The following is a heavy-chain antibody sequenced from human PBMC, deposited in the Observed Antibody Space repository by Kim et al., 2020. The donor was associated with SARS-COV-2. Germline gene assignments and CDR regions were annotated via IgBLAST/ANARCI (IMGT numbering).Heavy chain of an antibody. CDR1: GGSFSGYY. J-gene: IGHJ6*03. CDR2: INHSGST. CDR3: ARGFFTTAVHYYYYMDV. D-gene: IGHD1-26*01. V-gene: IGHV4-34*01. Sequence: SETLSLTCAVYGGSFSGYYWSWIRQPPGKGLEWIGEINHSGSTNYNPSLKSRVTISVDTSKNQFSLKLSSVTAADTAVYYCARGFFTTAVHYYYYMDVWGKGTTVTVSS.